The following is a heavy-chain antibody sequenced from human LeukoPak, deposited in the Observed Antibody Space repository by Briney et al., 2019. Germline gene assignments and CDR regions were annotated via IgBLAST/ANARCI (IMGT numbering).Heavy chain of an antibody. CDR1: GFTFSSYS. V-gene: IGHV3-21*01. D-gene: IGHD2-15*01. Sequence: GGSLRLSCAASGFTFSSYSMNWVRQAPGKGLEWVSSISSSSSYIYYADSVKGRFTISRDNAKNSLYLQMNSLRAEDTAVYYYARYCSGGSCYSGTFDYWGQGTLVTVSS. CDR3: ARYCSGGSCYSGTFDY. CDR2: ISSSSSYI. J-gene: IGHJ4*02.